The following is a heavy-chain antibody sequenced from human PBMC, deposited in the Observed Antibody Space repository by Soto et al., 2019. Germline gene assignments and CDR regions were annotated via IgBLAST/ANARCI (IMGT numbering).Heavy chain of an antibody. CDR2: ISWNSGSI. Sequence: EVQLVESGGGLVQPGRSLRLSCAASGFTFDDYAMHWVRQAPGKGLEWVSGISWNSGSIGYADSVKGRFIISRDNAKNSLYLQMNSLRAEDTALYYCAKDTGGGCFDYWGQGTLVTVSS. V-gene: IGHV3-9*01. D-gene: IGHD2-8*02. CDR1: GFTFDDYA. J-gene: IGHJ4*02. CDR3: AKDTGGGCFDY.